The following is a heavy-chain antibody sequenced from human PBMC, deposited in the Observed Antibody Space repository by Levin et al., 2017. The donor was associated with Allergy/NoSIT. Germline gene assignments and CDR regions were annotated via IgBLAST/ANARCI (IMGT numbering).Heavy chain of an antibody. CDR1: GYTFTSYA. D-gene: IGHD6-13*01. V-gene: IGHV1-3*01. J-gene: IGHJ6*02. CDR2: INAGNGNT. Sequence: ASVKVSCKASGYTFTSYAMHWVRQAPGQRLEWMGWINAGNGNTKYSQKFQGRVTITRDTSASTAYMELSSLRSEDTAVYYCASGSAAGADYYYYYGMDVWGQGTTVTVSS. CDR3: ASGSAAGADYYYYYGMDV.